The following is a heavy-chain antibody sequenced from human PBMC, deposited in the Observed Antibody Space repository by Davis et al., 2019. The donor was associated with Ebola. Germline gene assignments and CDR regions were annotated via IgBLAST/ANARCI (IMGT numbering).Heavy chain of an antibody. D-gene: IGHD4-17*01. CDR3: ARGNFGDYIVLYYYNMDV. V-gene: IGHV4-34*01. Sequence: SETLSLTCAVYGGTFSGYYWTWIRQPPGKGLQWIGDIDHSGSTNYHPSLKSRVTMSVDTSKNQFSLKLSSVTAADTAVYYCARGNFGDYIVLYYYNMDVWGQGTTVTVSS. J-gene: IGHJ6*02. CDR1: GGTFSGYY. CDR2: IDHSGST.